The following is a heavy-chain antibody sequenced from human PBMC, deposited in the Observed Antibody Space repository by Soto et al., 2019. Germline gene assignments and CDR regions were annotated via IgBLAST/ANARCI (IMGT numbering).Heavy chain of an antibody. CDR1: GFIFENFG. J-gene: IGHJ5*02. CDR3: AKNQGVELVPLATVDWFDP. Sequence: GGSLRLPCAASGFIFENFGMSWVRQAPGKGLEWISSISGSGFKKYYADSVKGRFTISRDNSKSTVYLELNNLSAEDTAVYHCAKNQGVELVPLATVDWFDPWGQGSVVTVSS. CDR2: ISGSGFKK. D-gene: IGHD1-26*01. V-gene: IGHV3-23*01.